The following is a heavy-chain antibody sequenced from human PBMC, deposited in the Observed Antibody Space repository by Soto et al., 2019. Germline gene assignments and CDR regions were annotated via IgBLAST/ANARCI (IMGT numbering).Heavy chain of an antibody. V-gene: IGHV4-30-2*01. CDR3: ARVPGP. CDR2: IYHSGST. Sequence: SSETLSLTCTVSGGSINHYSWSWIRQPPGKGLEWIGYIYHSGSTYYNPSLKSRVTISVDRSKNQFSLKLSSVTAADTAVYYCARVPGPWGQGTLVTVSS. J-gene: IGHJ5*02. CDR1: GGSINHYS.